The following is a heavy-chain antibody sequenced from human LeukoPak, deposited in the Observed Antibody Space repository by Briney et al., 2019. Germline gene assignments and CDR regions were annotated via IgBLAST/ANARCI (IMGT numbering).Heavy chain of an antibody. CDR1: GGSISSYS. D-gene: IGHD4-11*01. CDR2: IYTSGST. V-gene: IGHV4-4*07. CDR3: ARDSTVTTFNYMDV. J-gene: IGHJ6*03. Sequence: PSETLSLTCTVSGGSISSYSWTWIRQAPGKGLEWIGRIYTSGSTSYNPSLKSRVTISLDKSKNQFSLKLGSVTAADTAVYYCARDSTVTTFNYMDVWGKGTTVTVSS.